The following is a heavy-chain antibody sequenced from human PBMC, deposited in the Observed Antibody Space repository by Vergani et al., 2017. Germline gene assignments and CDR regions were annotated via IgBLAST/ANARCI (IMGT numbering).Heavy chain of an antibody. CDR1: GFTFPGYA. V-gene: IGHV3-20*04. CDR3: AREMSNEGFDY. CDR2: INWNSDSI. J-gene: IGHJ4*02. Sequence: EVQLLESGGGLAQPGGSLRLSCAASGFTFPGYAMSWVRQAPGKGLEWVSGINWNSDSIAYADSVKGRFTISRDNAKNSLFLQMSSLKVEDTGVYYCAREMSNEGFDYWGQGTRVTVS. D-gene: IGHD4-11*01.